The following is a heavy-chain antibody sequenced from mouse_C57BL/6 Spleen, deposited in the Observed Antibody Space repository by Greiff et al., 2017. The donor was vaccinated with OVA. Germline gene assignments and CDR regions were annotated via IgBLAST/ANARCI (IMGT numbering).Heavy chain of an antibody. CDR2: IYPRDGST. D-gene: IGHD3-2*02. J-gene: IGHJ3*01. CDR3: ARGRTAQVFAY. V-gene: IGHV1-78*01. CDR1: GYTFTDHT. Sequence: VQLQQSDAELVKPGASVKISCKVSGYTFTDHTIHWMKQRPEQGLDWIGSIYPRDGSTKYNEKFKGKATLTADKSSSTAYRQLNSRTSEDSAVYVCARGRTAQVFAYWGQGTLVTVSA.